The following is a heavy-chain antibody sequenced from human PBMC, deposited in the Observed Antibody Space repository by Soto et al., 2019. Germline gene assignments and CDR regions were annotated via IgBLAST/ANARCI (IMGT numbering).Heavy chain of an antibody. CDR2: IESKTNGGTT. CDR3: TTAQNARLVAAHPDAFDI. V-gene: IGHV3-15*07. Sequence: PGGSLTLSCAVDGLVFANAQMHWVRQAPGEGLEWFALIESKTNGGTTKYAAPVKGRFTISRDDSKNTLYLQMNSLKTGDTAVYYCTTAQNARLVAAHPDAFDIRGQGTMVTVS. CDR1: GLVFANAQ. D-gene: IGHD2-15*01. J-gene: IGHJ3*02.